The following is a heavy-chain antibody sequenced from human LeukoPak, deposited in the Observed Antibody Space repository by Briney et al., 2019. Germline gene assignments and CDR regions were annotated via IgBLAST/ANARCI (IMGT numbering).Heavy chain of an antibody. J-gene: IGHJ4*02. Sequence: ASVKVSCKVSGYTLTELSMHWVRQAPGKGLEWMGGFDPEDGETIYAQKFQGRVTMTEDTSTDTAYMELRSLRSDDTAVYYCARDGHSSGYCQDYWGQGTLVTVSS. CDR1: GYTLTELS. CDR2: FDPEDGET. V-gene: IGHV1-24*01. D-gene: IGHD3-22*01. CDR3: ARDGHSSGYCQDY.